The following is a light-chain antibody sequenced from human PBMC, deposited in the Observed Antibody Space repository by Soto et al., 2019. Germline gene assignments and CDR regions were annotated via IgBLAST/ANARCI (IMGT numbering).Light chain of an antibody. CDR2: DAS. CDR3: QQYNSYSQYT. V-gene: IGKV1-5*01. CDR1: QSISSW. Sequence: DIQMPQSPSTLPASVGDRVTITCRASQSISSWLAWYQQKPGKAPKLLIYDASSLESGVPSRFSGSGSGTEFTLTISSLQPDDFATYYCQQYNSYSQYTFGQGTKLEIK. J-gene: IGKJ2*01.